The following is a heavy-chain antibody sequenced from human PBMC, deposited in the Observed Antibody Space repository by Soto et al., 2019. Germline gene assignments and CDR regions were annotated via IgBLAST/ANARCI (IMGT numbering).Heavy chain of an antibody. J-gene: IGHJ4*02. Sequence: QVQLVESGGGVVQPGRSLRLSCVASGFTFSSSGMHWVRQAPGKGLEWVAVTSYDGSNGYYADSVRGRFTISRDNSKNTLYLQMNSLRAEETAVYYCAKSPPAVAGYFDYWGQGTLVTVSS. CDR3: AKSPPAVAGYFDY. D-gene: IGHD6-19*01. V-gene: IGHV3-30*18. CDR1: GFTFSSSG. CDR2: TSYDGSNG.